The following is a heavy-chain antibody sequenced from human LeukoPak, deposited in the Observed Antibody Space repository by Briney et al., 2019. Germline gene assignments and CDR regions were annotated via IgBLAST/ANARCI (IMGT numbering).Heavy chain of an antibody. J-gene: IGHJ4*02. CDR3: ARELIGVITDFDY. CDR1: GFTFSSYW. Sequence: GGSLRLSCTASGFTFSSYWMSWVRQAPGKGLEWVANIKEDGSEKYYVDSVKGRFTISRDNAKNSLYLQMNGLRAEDTAVYYCARELIGVITDFDYWGQGTLVTVSS. D-gene: IGHD3-10*01. V-gene: IGHV3-7*03. CDR2: IKEDGSEK.